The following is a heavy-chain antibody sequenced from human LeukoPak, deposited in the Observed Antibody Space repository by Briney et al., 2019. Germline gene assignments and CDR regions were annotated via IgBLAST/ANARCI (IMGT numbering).Heavy chain of an antibody. V-gene: IGHV4-38-2*02. CDR1: GYSISSGYY. Sequence: SETLSLTCTVSGYSISSGYYWGWIRQPPGKGLEWIGSINHSGSTNYNPSLKSRVTISVDTSKNQFSLKLSSVTAADTAVYYCARHRTYYYDSSGYPYYYYYYMDVWGKGTTVTISS. CDR3: ARHRTYYYDSSGYPYYYYYYMDV. J-gene: IGHJ6*03. CDR2: INHSGST. D-gene: IGHD3-22*01.